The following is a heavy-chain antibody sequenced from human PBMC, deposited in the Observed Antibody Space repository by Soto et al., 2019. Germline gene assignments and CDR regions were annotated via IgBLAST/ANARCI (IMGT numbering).Heavy chain of an antibody. Sequence: SQTLSLPCAISGDRVSSNSAAWNWIRQSPSRGLEWLGRTYYRSKWYNDYAVSVKSRITINPDTSKNQFSLQLNSVTPEDTAVYYCARGIAALNPPSDNWFDPWGQGTLVTVSS. CDR2: TYYRSKWYN. D-gene: IGHD6-6*01. V-gene: IGHV6-1*01. CDR3: ARGIAALNPPSDNWFDP. CDR1: GDRVSSNSAA. J-gene: IGHJ5*02.